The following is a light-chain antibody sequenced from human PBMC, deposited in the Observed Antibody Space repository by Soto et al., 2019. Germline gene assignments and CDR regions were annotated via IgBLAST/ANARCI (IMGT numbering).Light chain of an antibody. CDR2: GAS. Sequence: EIVLTQSPGTLSLSPGERATLSCRASQSVSSNYLAWYQQKPGQAPRLLIYGASSRATGIPDRFSGSGSGTDFTLTISRLEPEDSAVYYCQQYNRSPSWTFGQGTEVEIK. J-gene: IGKJ1*01. CDR1: QSVSSNY. CDR3: QQYNRSPSWT. V-gene: IGKV3-20*01.